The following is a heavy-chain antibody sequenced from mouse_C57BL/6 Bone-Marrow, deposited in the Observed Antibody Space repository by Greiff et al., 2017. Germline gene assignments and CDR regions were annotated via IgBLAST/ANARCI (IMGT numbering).Heavy chain of an antibody. CDR1: GYSITSGYY. CDR2: ISYDGSN. CDR3: ARLNYYGAY. J-gene: IGHJ3*01. Sequence: DVHLVESGPGLVKPSQSLSLTCSVTGYSITSGYYWNWIRQFPGNKLEWMGYISYDGSNNYNPSLKNRISINRDTSKNQFFLKLNSVTTEDTATYYCARLNYYGAYWGQGTLVTVSA. V-gene: IGHV3-6*01. D-gene: IGHD2-1*01.